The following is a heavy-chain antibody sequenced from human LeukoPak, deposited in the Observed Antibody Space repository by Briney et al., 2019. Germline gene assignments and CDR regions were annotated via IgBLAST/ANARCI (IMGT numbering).Heavy chain of an antibody. Sequence: PSETLSLTCTVSGGSFSSSHYQWGWIRQPPGKGLEWSGNIYYSGSTSSNPSLRRRVSISVDTSKNQFSLKLSSVTAADTAVYYCARGGREYTYNYDYFGYWGQGTLVTVSS. CDR1: GGSFSSSHYQ. CDR2: IYYSGST. D-gene: IGHD5-18*01. J-gene: IGHJ4*02. V-gene: IGHV4-39*01. CDR3: ARGGREYTYNYDYFGY.